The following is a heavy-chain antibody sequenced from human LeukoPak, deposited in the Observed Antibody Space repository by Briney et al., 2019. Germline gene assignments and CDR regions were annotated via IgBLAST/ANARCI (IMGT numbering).Heavy chain of an antibody. CDR2: IRGSGET. CDR3: ARDRAATQDWVEFDP. D-gene: IGHD3/OR15-3a*01. CDR1: GFSVSNYY. Sequence: PGGSLRLSCAVSGFSVSNYYMNWVRQAPGKGLEWVSLIRGSGETFYAASVKGRFTISRDDSKNTVLLQMNSLRVEDTAVYVCARDRAATQDWVEFDPWGQGTLVTVSS. J-gene: IGHJ5*02. V-gene: IGHV3-66*03.